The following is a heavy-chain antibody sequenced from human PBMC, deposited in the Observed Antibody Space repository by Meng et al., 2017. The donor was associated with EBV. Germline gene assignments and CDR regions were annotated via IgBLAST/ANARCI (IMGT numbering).Heavy chain of an antibody. CDR1: GGTFSSYA. V-gene: IGHV1-69*06. Sequence: QVQLGQAGAEGKKPGSSVKGSCKAVGGTFSSYAISWVRQASGQGLEWMGGIIPIFGTANYAQKFQGRVTITADKSTSTAYMELSSLRSEDTAVYYCARAEIAAAGRLDYWGQGTLVTVSS. D-gene: IGHD6-13*01. J-gene: IGHJ4*02. CDR3: ARAEIAAAGRLDY. CDR2: IIPIFGTA.